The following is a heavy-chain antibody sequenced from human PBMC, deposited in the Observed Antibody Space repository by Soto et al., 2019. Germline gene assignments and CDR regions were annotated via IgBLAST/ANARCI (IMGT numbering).Heavy chain of an antibody. CDR1: GFTFFAYW. Sequence: EVQLVESGGGLVQPGGSLRLSCAASGFTFFAYWIHWVRQVPGKGLVWVSSINSDGSHTSYADSVRGRFTISRDNSKNTVYLQMNSLTADVTAVYYCAKVGDYGGYAGDIWFASWGQGSLVTVSS. CDR3: AKVGDYGGYAGDIWFAS. J-gene: IGHJ5*01. D-gene: IGHD4-17*01. CDR2: INSDGSHT. V-gene: IGHV3-74*01.